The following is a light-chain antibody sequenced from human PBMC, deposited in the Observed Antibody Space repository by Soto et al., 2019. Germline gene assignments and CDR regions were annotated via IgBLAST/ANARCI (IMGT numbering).Light chain of an antibody. V-gene: IGKV1-27*01. CDR3: QKYNSSPLT. J-gene: IGKJ4*01. Sequence: DIQMTQSPSSLSASVGDRVTITCRASQGISIYLAWYQQKPGKVPKLLIYDASTLQSGVPSRFSGSGSGTNFTLTISGLQPEDVATYYCQKYNSSPLTFGGGTKVEIK. CDR1: QGISIY. CDR2: DAS.